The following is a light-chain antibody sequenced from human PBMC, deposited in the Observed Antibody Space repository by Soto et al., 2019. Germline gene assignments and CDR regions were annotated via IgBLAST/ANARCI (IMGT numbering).Light chain of an antibody. CDR1: PSVANF. CDR3: QQRNIWPPVT. CDR2: RAF. Sequence: EIVLTQSPATLSLSPGERATLSCRASPSVANFVAWYQQKPGQAPRPHIYRAFNRATCIPTRFSGSGSGTAFTLTISSLEPEDSAVYYCQQRNIWPPVTFGHGTRLEIK. V-gene: IGKV3-11*01. J-gene: IGKJ5*01.